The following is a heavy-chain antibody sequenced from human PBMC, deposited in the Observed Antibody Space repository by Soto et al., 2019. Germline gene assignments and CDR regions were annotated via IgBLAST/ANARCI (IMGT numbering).Heavy chain of an antibody. J-gene: IGHJ5*02. Sequence: SETLSLTCTVSGGSIDSGDYYWSWLPQPHGKGLEWIGYVYYSGTTNYNPFLKSRVTLSLDKSKNQFSLKMNSVTAADTAVYYCAGDVIAPPTYFDPWGQGTLVTVSS. CDR1: GGSIDSGDYY. CDR2: VYYSGTT. V-gene: IGHV4-61*08. D-gene: IGHD2-21*01. CDR3: AGDVIAPPTYFDP.